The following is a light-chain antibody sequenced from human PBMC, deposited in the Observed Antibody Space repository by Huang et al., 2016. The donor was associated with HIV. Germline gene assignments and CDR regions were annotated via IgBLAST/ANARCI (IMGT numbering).Light chain of an antibody. V-gene: IGKV1-39*01. J-gene: IGKJ5*01. Sequence: DIQMTHSPSSLSASVEDTVTITCRASQSISNYLNWYQQKPGKAPKLLVYAASSLQSGVPSRFSGSGSGTDFTLTISSLQPEDFATYYCQQSYNTPLTFGQGTRLEIK. CDR3: QQSYNTPLT. CDR1: QSISNY. CDR2: AAS.